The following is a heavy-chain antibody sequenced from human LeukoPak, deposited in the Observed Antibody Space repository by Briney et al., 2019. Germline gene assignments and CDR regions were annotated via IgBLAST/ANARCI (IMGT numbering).Heavy chain of an antibody. CDR3: AREVGGSGSYYQYYYGMDV. D-gene: IGHD3-10*01. Sequence: PSETLSLTCTVSGGSISSYYWSWIRQPPGKGLEWIGYIYYSGSTNYNPSLKSRVTISVDTSKNQFSLKLSSVTAADTAVYYCAREVGGSGSYYQYYYGMDVWGQGTTVTVSS. V-gene: IGHV4-59*01. CDR2: IYYSGST. J-gene: IGHJ6*02. CDR1: GGSISSYY.